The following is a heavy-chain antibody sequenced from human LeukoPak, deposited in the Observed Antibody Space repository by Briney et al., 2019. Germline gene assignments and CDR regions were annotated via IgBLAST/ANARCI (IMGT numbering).Heavy chain of an antibody. CDR3: ARVDEDGFDY. V-gene: IGHV3-23*01. CDR1: GFTFRSYG. Sequence: GGSLRLSCAASGFTFRSYGMSWVRQAPGKGLEWVSAISGSGGSTYYADSVKGRFTISRDNSKNTLYLQMNSLRADDTAVYYCARVDEDGFDYWGQGTLVTVSS. CDR2: ISGSGGST. J-gene: IGHJ4*02.